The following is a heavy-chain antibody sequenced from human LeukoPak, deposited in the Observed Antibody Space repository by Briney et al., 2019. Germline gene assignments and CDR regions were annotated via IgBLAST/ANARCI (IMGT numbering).Heavy chain of an antibody. Sequence: SETLSLTCAVYGGSFSGYYWSWIRQPPGKGLEWIGEINHSGSTNYNPSLKSRVTISVGTSKNQFSLKLSSVTAADTAVYYCARNPNGGILTAPPFDYWGQGTLVTVSS. CDR1: GGSFSGYY. CDR2: INHSGST. CDR3: ARNPNGGILTAPPFDY. D-gene: IGHD3-9*01. J-gene: IGHJ4*02. V-gene: IGHV4-34*01.